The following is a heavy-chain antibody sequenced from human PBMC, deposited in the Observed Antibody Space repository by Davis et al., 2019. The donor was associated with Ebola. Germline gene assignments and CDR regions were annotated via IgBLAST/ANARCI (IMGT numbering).Heavy chain of an antibody. J-gene: IGHJ4*02. CDR1: GFTFSSYS. CDR2: ISSSSSYI. D-gene: IGHD6-19*01. CDR3: ARYYRAVAGHFDY. Sequence: GESLRLSCAASGFTFSSYSMNWVRQAPGKGLEWVSSISSSSSYIYYADSVKGRFAISRDNAKNSLYLQMNSLRAEDTAVYYCARYYRAVAGHFDYWGQGTLVTVSS. V-gene: IGHV3-21*01.